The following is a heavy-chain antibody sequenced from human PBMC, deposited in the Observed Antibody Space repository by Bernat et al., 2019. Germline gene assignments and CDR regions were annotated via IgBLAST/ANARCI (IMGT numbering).Heavy chain of an antibody. J-gene: IGHJ4*02. D-gene: IGHD3-9*01. CDR2: INPNSGGT. V-gene: IGHV1-2*02. CDR3: ARGKLQDYDILALDY. CDR1: GYTFTGYY. Sequence: QVQLVQSGADVKKPGASVKFSCKASGYTFTGYYMHWVRQAPGQGLEWMGWINPNSGGTNYAQKFQGRVTMTRDTSISTAYMELSRLRSDDTAVYYCARGKLQDYDILALDYWGQGTLVNVSS.